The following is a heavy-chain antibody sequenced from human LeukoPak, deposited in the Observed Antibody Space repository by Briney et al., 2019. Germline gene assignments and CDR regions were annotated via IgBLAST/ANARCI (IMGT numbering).Heavy chain of an antibody. J-gene: IGHJ6*03. CDR3: AKGSGHYYYYMDV. D-gene: IGHD3-10*01. CDR1: GFTFNNYG. CDR2: ILYDGSNK. Sequence: PGGSLRLSCAASGFTFNNYGMHWVRQAPGKGLEWVAFILYDGSNKYYADPVKGRFTISRDNSKNTLYLQMNSLRAEDTAVYYCAKGSGHYYYYMDVWGKGTTVTVSS. V-gene: IGHV3-30*02.